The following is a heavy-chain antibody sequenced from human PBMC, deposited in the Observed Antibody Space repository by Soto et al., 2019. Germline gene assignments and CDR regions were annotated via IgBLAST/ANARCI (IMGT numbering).Heavy chain of an antibody. CDR1: GFTFGDYA. V-gene: IGHV3-49*03. CDR2: IRSKAYGGTT. J-gene: IGHJ6*03. D-gene: IGHD5-18*01. CDR3: TRSLQLWLEDYYYYYYMDV. Sequence: GGSLRLSCTASGFTFGDYAMSWFRQAPGKGLEWVGFIRSKAYGGTTEYAASVKGRFTISRDDSKSIAYLQMNSLKTEDTAVYYCTRSLQLWLEDYYYYYYMDVWGKGTTVTVSS.